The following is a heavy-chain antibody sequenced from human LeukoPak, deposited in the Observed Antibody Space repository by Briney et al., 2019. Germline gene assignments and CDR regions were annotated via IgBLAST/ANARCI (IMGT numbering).Heavy chain of an antibody. CDR3: ARGARKGDDYGGFFDY. J-gene: IGHJ4*02. CDR1: GFSFSRYA. D-gene: IGHD4-23*01. V-gene: IGHV3-30*04. CDR2: ISYDGSNK. Sequence: PGGSLRLSCAASGFSFSRYAMHWVRQAPGKGLEWVVVISYDGSNKYYADSVKGRFTISRGNSKNTLYLQMNSLRAEDTAVYYCARGARKGDDYGGFFDYWGQGTLVTASS.